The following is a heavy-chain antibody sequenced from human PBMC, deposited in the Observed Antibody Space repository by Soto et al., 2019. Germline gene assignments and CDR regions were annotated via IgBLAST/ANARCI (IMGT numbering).Heavy chain of an antibody. J-gene: IGHJ4*02. V-gene: IGHV1-69*08. CDR3: ARDPRGYSGYAGLDY. Sequence: QVQLVQSGAEVQKPGSSVKVSCKASGGTFSSYTISWVRQAPGQGLEWMGRIIPILGIANYEQKFQGRVTITADKSTSTAYMELSSLRSEDTAVYYCARDPRGYSGYAGLDYWGQGTLVTVSS. CDR2: IIPILGIA. D-gene: IGHD5-12*01. CDR1: GGTFSSYT.